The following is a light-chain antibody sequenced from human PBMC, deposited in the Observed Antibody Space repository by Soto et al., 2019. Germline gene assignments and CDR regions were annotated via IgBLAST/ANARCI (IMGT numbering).Light chain of an antibody. CDR3: QQYGSSLYT. Sequence: DIELTQSPGTLSLSPGDRATLSCRASQSVSSSYLAWYQQKPGQAPRLLIYGASSRATGIPDRFSGSGSGTDFTLTISRLEPEDFAVYYCQQYGSSLYTFGQGTKLEIK. V-gene: IGKV3-20*01. J-gene: IGKJ2*01. CDR1: QSVSSSY. CDR2: GAS.